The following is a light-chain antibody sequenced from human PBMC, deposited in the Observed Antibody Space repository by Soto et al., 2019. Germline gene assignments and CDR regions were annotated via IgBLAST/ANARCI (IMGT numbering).Light chain of an antibody. V-gene: IGKV1-27*01. CDR2: AAS. CDR3: KKYNSAPRL. CDR1: QGISNY. Sequence: DIQMTQSPSSLSASVGDRVTITCRASQGISNYLAWYQQKPGKVPKLLIYAASTLQSGVPSRFRGGGSGTNSPLTIGGLQPKDVAIFYCKKYNSAPRLFGLGTKGEN. J-gene: IGKJ1*01.